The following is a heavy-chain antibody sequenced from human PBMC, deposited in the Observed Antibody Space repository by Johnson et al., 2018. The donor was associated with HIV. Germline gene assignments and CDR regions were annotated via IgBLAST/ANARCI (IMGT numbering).Heavy chain of an antibody. Sequence: QVQLVESGGGLVQPGGSLRLSCAASGFNFSDYYMSWIRQAPGKGLEWVSYISSSGTTIYYADSVKGRFTISRDNSKNTLYLQMNSLRVEDTAVYYCAKGRIGTSSMRGGAFDMWGQGTMVIVSS. CDR2: ISSSGTTI. J-gene: IGHJ3*02. CDR1: GFNFSDYY. D-gene: IGHD1/OR15-1a*01. CDR3: AKGRIGTSSMRGGAFDM. V-gene: IGHV3-11*04.